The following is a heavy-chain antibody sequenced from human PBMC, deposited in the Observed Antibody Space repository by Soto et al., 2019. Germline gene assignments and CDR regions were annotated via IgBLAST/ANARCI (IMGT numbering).Heavy chain of an antibody. CDR2: ISSGGTTT. Sequence: GGALRPFCTASGFSFSTHAMSWVRQAPGKGLEWVSSISSGGTTTFYAASVDGRFTISRDKSKNTLYLQMNSLRADDTAVYYCAREGGSIGGWFGRKFDSWGQGTQVTVSS. V-gene: IGHV3-23*01. J-gene: IGHJ4*02. D-gene: IGHD6-19*01. CDR3: AREGGSIGGWFGRKFDS. CDR1: GFSFSTHA.